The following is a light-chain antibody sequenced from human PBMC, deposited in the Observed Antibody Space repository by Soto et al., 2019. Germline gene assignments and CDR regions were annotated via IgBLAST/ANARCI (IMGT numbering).Light chain of an antibody. J-gene: IGLJ2*01. CDR3: AAWDDSLNGVI. Sequence: QSALTQPPSASGTPGVRVTISCSGSTSNIGSNNVNWYQQLPGTAPKLLIYSNNQRPSGVPDRFSASKSGTSASLAVSGLQSEDEADYHCAAWDDSLNGVIFGGGTKLTVL. CDR2: SNN. CDR1: TSNIGSNN. V-gene: IGLV1-44*01.